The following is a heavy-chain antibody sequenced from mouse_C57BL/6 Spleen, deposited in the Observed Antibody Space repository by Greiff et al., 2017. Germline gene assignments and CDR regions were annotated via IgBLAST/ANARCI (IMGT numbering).Heavy chain of an antibody. J-gene: IGHJ1*03. Sequence: QVQLQQSGAELVKPGASVKISCKASGYAFSSYWMNWVKQRPGKGLEWIGQIYPGDGETNYNGKFKGKATLTADKSSSTAYMQLSSLTSEDSAVYFCTNYYGSSYVDWYFDVWGTGTTVTVSS. CDR1: GYAFSSYW. V-gene: IGHV1-80*01. CDR2: IYPGDGET. D-gene: IGHD1-1*01. CDR3: TNYYGSSYVDWYFDV.